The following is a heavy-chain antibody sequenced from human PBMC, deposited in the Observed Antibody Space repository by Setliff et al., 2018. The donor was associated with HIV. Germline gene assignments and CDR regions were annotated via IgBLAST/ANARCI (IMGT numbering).Heavy chain of an antibody. CDR3: ARDLRWYDSSGHDAFDI. J-gene: IGHJ3*02. CDR2: MSYDGNNK. D-gene: IGHD3-22*01. V-gene: IGHV3-30*01. CDR1: GFIFSSYA. Sequence: GGSLRLSCAASGFIFSSYAMHWVRQAPGKGLEWVSVMSYDGNNKYYADSVKGRFTISRDNSKNTLFLQMNSLRPEDTAVYYCARDLRWYDSSGHDAFDIWGQGTMVTVSS.